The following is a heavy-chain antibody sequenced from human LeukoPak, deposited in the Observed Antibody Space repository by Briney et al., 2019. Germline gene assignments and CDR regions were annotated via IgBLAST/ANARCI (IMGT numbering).Heavy chain of an antibody. CDR3: AKDLYYDILTGLFGY. V-gene: IGHV3-30*02. D-gene: IGHD3-9*01. CDR1: GFTFSSYG. Sequence: GGSLRLSCAASGFTFSSYGMHWVRQAPGKGLEWVAFIRYDGSNKYYADSVKGRFTISRDNSKNTLYLQMNSLRAEDTAVYYCAKDLYYDILTGLFGYWGQGTLVTVSS. CDR2: IRYDGSNK. J-gene: IGHJ4*02.